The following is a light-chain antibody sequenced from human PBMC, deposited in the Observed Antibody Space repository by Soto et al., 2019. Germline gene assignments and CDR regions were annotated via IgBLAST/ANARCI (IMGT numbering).Light chain of an antibody. V-gene: IGKV1-5*03. CDR1: QTISSW. CDR2: KAS. J-gene: IGKJ1*01. Sequence: DIQMTQSPSTLSGSVGDRVTITCRASQTISSWLAWYKQKPGKAPKLLIYKASTLQSGVPSRVSGSGSGTEFTLTNRSMQPDEFATYYCQHYNRYSEAFGQGTKVQLK. CDR3: QHYNRYSEA.